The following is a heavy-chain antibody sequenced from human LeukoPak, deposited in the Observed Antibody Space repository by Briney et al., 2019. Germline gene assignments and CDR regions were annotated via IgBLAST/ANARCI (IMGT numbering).Heavy chain of an antibody. CDR1: GGSISSYY. V-gene: IGHV4-4*07. J-gene: IGHJ4*02. Sequence: SETLSLTCTVSGGSISSYYWSWIRQPAGKGLEWIGRIYTSGSTNYNPSLKSRVTMPVDTSKNQFSLKLSSVTAADTAVYYCARGRYYYDSSGYYRFDYWGQGTLVTVSS. D-gene: IGHD3-22*01. CDR3: ARGRYYYDSSGYYRFDY. CDR2: IYTSGST.